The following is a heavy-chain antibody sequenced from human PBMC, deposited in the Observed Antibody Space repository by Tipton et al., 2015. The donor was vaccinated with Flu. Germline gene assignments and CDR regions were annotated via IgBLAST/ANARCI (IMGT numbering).Heavy chain of an antibody. CDR1: GYTFGSYY. D-gene: IGHD1-20*01. CDR3: ARALNNWNPRYGMDV. V-gene: IGHV1-46*01. CDR2: INPTGGTT. J-gene: IGHJ6*02. Sequence: QLVQSGAEVKKPGASVKVSCKASGYTFGSYYVHWVQQAPGEGLEWMGIINPTGGTTVYAQRFQGRVTMTRDTSTTTVYMELSSLRSEDTAVYYCARALNNWNPRYGMDVWGQGTTVTVSS.